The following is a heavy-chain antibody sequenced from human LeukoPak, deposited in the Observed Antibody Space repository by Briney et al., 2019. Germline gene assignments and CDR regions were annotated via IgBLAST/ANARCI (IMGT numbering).Heavy chain of an antibody. CDR2: IYYSGST. CDR1: GGSISSGGYY. V-gene: IGHV4-31*03. D-gene: IGHD2-2*03. CDR3: ARVHGYNWFDP. J-gene: IGHJ5*02. Sequence: PSETLSLTCTVSGGSISSGGYYWSWIRQHPGPGLEWIGYIYYSGSTYYNPSLTSRVTISVDTSKYQFSLKLSSVTAADTAVYYCARVHGYNWFDPWGQGTLVTVSS.